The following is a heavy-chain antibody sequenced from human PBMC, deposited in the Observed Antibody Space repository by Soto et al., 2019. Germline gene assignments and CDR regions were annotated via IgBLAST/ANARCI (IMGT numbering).Heavy chain of an antibody. V-gene: IGHV4-31*03. D-gene: IGHD3-10*01. Sequence: SETLSLTCSVSGESIHNVSYYWNWIRQHPDKRLEGIGYIYYSGSTFYAPSLRSRVTISADTSNNHFSPNLNSVTVADAAIFQCARDRPLRGSGSPSFDPWGPGIQVTVSS. J-gene: IGHJ5*02. CDR2: IYYSGST. CDR3: ARDRPLRGSGSPSFDP. CDR1: GESIHNVSYY.